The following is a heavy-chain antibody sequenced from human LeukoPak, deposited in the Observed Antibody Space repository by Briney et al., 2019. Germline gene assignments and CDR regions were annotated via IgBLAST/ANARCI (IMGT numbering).Heavy chain of an antibody. D-gene: IGHD3-16*01. Sequence: SGPTLVNPTQTLTLTCTFSGFSLSISGMCVSWIRQPPGKALEWLALIDWDDDKYYSRSLKTRLTISKDTSKNQVVLTMTNMDPVDTATYYCARTPPGGSKVITSHWYFDLWGPGTLVTVSS. CDR1: GFSLSISGMC. J-gene: IGHJ2*01. CDR2: IDWDDDK. V-gene: IGHV2-70*01. CDR3: ARTPPGGSKVITSHWYFDL.